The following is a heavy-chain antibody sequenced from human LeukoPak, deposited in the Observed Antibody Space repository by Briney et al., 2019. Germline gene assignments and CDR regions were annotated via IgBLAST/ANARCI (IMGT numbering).Heavy chain of an antibody. Sequence: PGGSLRLSCAASGFTFSTYWMHWVRQAPGKGLVWVSRINSDGSSTAYADSVKGRFTISRDNAKNTLYLQMNTLRAEDTAVYYCARRIVTSCYDRSGSLGAFDIWGQGTMVTVSS. CDR1: GFTFSTYW. CDR3: ARRIVTSCYDRSGSLGAFDI. J-gene: IGHJ3*02. D-gene: IGHD3-22*01. V-gene: IGHV3-74*01. CDR2: INSDGSST.